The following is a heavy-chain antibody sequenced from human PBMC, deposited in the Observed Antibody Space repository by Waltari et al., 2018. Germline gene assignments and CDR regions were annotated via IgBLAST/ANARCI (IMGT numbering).Heavy chain of an antibody. CDR3: ARAGRVWIRGAFDI. CDR2: IYYSGST. CDR1: AGSIRRGDYY. Sequence: QVQLQESGPGLVKPSQTLSLPCTVSAGSIRRGDYYWSWIRQPPGKGLEWIGYIYYSGSTYYNPSLKSRVTISVDTSKNQFSMKLSSVTAADTAVYYCARAGRVWIRGAFDIWGQGTMVTVSS. J-gene: IGHJ3*02. V-gene: IGHV4-30-4*08. D-gene: IGHD5-18*01.